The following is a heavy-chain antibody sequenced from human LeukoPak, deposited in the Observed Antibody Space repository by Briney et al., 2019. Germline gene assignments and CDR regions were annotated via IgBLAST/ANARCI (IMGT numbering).Heavy chain of an antibody. CDR1: GDTFTGYY. Sequence: GSSVKVSCKASGDTFTGYYMHWVRQAPGQGLEWMGWINPNSGGTNYAQKFQGRVTMTRDTSISTAYMELSRLRSDDTALYYCAKDADGSGSYYPDYWGQGTLVTVSS. CDR3: AKDADGSGSYYPDY. CDR2: INPNSGGT. V-gene: IGHV1-2*02. D-gene: IGHD3-10*01. J-gene: IGHJ4*02.